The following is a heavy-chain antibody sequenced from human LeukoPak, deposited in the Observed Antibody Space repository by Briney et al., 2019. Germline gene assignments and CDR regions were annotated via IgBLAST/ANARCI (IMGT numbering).Heavy chain of an antibody. J-gene: IGHJ4*02. CDR2: INHSGST. CDR3: ARDGENPHYDY. D-gene: IGHD3-10*01. V-gene: IGHV4-34*01. CDR1: GGSFSGYY. Sequence: PSETLCLTCAVYGGSFSGYYWSWIRQPPGKGLEWIGEINHSGSTNYSPSLKSRVTISVDTSKNQFSLKLSSVTAADTAVYYCARDGENPHYDYWGQGTLATVSS.